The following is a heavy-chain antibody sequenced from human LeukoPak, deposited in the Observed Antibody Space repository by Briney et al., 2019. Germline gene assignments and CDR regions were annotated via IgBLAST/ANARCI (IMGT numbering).Heavy chain of an antibody. V-gene: IGHV3-7*01. Sequence: GGSLRLSCEASAFTFRDYWMSWVRQAPGKGLEWVANIKHDGSEKYYVDSVKGRFTISRDSAKNSLYLQMNNLRAEDTAVYYCARYCSSTSCNDAFDMWGQGTMVTVSS. CDR1: AFTFRDYW. CDR3: ARYCSSTSCNDAFDM. CDR2: IKHDGSEK. D-gene: IGHD2-2*01. J-gene: IGHJ3*02.